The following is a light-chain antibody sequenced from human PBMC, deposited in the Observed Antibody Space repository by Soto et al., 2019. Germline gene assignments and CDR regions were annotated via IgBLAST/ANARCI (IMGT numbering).Light chain of an antibody. Sequence: IPLTQSTCSLSASFRVTVTSPWPASRGISSYLAWYQQKPGKPPKLLVYSASTLQSGVPSRFSGSGSGPDFTLTISSLQPEESATYFCKQLNSYPQTVGKGTRLDIK. CDR1: RGISSY. CDR2: SAS. J-gene: IGKJ5*01. CDR3: KQLNSYPQT. V-gene: IGKV1-9*01.